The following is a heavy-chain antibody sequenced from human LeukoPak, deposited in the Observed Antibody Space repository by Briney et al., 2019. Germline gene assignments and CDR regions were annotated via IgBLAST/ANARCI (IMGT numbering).Heavy chain of an antibody. CDR1: GFTFSSYG. Sequence: TGGSLRLSCAASGFTFSSYGMHWVRQAPGKRLEWVAFIRYDGSNKYYADSVKGRFTISRDNSKNTLYLQMNSLRAEDTAVYYCAKADCSSTSCYLFDYWGQGTLVTVSS. J-gene: IGHJ4*02. CDR2: IRYDGSNK. D-gene: IGHD2-2*01. CDR3: AKADCSSTSCYLFDY. V-gene: IGHV3-30*02.